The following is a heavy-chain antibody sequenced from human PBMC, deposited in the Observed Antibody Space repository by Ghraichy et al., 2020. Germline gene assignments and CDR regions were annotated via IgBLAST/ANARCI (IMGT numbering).Heavy chain of an antibody. J-gene: IGHJ6*03. CDR3: ARGIPLSGYRYYYYYYMDV. CDR2: IYYSGST. CDR1: CGSTSSSSYY. Sequence: SETLSLTCTVSCGSTSSSSYYWGWIRQPPGKGLEWIGSIYYSGSTYYNPSLKSRVTISVDTSKNQFSLKLSSVTAADTAVYYCARGIPLSGYRYYYYYYMDVWGKGTTVTVSS. V-gene: IGHV4-39*07. D-gene: IGHD3-22*01.